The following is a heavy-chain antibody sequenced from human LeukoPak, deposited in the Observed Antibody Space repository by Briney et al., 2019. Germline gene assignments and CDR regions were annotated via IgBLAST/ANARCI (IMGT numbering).Heavy chain of an antibody. CDR2: IYSGGTT. CDR1: GFTVSGNY. Sequence: QPGGSLRLSCAASGFTVSGNYMRWVRQAPGKGLEWVSLIYSGGTTYYADSVKGRFTISRDNSKNTLYLQMNSLRPEDTAVYYCARDLQDRDGYNHFDYWGQGTLVTVSS. CDR3: ARDLQDRDGYNHFDY. V-gene: IGHV3-53*01. J-gene: IGHJ4*02. D-gene: IGHD5-24*01.